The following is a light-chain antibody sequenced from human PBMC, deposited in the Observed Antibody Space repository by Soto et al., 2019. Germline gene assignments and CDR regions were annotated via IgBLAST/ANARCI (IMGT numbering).Light chain of an antibody. V-gene: IGLV2-14*01. CDR3: SSYTSSSTLNV. CDR2: EVS. CDR1: SSDVGGYNY. Sequence: QSVLTQPASVSGSPGQSITISCTGTSSDVGGYNYVSWYQQHPGKAPKLMAYEVSTRPSGVSNRFSGSKSGNTASLTISGLQAEDEADYYCSSYTSSSTLNVFGTGTKVTVL. J-gene: IGLJ1*01.